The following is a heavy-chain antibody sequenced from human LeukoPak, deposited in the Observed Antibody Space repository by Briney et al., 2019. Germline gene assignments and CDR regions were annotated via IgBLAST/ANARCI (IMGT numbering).Heavy chain of an antibody. J-gene: IGHJ4*02. Sequence: ASVKVSCKASGGTFSSYAISWVRQAPGEGLEWVGRIIPILGIAHYAQKFQGRGTITADKFTSTAYMELGSLRSEDTAVHYCPRIYDYVWGSYRPLPFDYWGQGTLVTVSS. V-gene: IGHV1-69*04. D-gene: IGHD3-16*02. CDR1: GGTFSSYA. CDR2: IIPILGIA. CDR3: PRIYDYVWGSYRPLPFDY.